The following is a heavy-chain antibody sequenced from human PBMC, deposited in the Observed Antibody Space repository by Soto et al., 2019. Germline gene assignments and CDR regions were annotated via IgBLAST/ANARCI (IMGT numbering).Heavy chain of an antibody. CDR3: ASGGSDGWLLYFDY. CDR1: GGTFSSYA. D-gene: IGHD3-22*01. CDR2: IIPIFGTA. Sequence: ASVKVSCKASGGTFSSYAISWVRQAPGQGLEWMGGIIPIFGTANYAQKFQGRVTITADESTSTAYMELSSLRSEDTAVYYCASGGSDGWLLYFDYWGQGTLVTVSS. V-gene: IGHV1-69*13. J-gene: IGHJ4*02.